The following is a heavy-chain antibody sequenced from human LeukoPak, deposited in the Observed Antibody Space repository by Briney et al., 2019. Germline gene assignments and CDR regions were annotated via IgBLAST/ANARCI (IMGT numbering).Heavy chain of an antibody. CDR2: ISGSGGST. V-gene: IGHV3-23*01. Sequence: PGGSLRVSCAASGFTFSSYAMRWVRQAPGKGLEWVSAISGSGGSTYYADSVKGRFTISRDNSKNTLYLQMNSLRAEDTAVYYCAKDRTPDVLLWFGGPAGTWGQGTLVTVSS. J-gene: IGHJ5*02. CDR3: AKDRTPDVLLWFGGPAGT. CDR1: GFTFSSYA. D-gene: IGHD3-10*01.